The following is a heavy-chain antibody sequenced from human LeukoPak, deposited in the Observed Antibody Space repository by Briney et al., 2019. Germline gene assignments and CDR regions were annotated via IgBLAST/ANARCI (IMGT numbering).Heavy chain of an antibody. Sequence: SETLSLTCTVSGGSISRSSSDYDWGWGRQPPRKGLEWIGEINHSVSTNCNTALKSRVTISVDTSKKQFSLKLTSVTAADTAVYYCARGAGDYARYYFDDWGQGTLVTVSS. CDR1: GGSISRSSSDYD. CDR2: INHSVST. V-gene: IGHV4-39*01. CDR3: ARGAGDYARYYFDD. J-gene: IGHJ4*02. D-gene: IGHD4-17*01.